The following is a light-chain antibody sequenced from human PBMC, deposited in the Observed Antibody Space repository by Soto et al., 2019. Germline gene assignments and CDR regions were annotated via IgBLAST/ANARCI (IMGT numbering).Light chain of an antibody. Sequence: SYELTQPLSVSVALGQTARITCGGNNIGSKNVHWYQQKPGQAPVLVIYRDSNRPSGIPERFSGSNSRNTATLTISRAQAGDEADYYCQVWDSSLYVFGTGTKLTVL. J-gene: IGLJ1*01. CDR2: RDS. CDR3: QVWDSSLYV. V-gene: IGLV3-9*01. CDR1: NIGSKN.